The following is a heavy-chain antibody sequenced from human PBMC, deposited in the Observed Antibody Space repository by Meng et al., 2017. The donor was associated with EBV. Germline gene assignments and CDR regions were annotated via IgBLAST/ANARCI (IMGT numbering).Heavy chain of an antibody. Sequence: QVQVGQSGAGVKKPGASVKVSCKASGYTFTSYYLHWVRQAPGQGLEWMGIIIPAGGNTNYAQKFRGRFTMTRDTSTSTVYMDLSILTSEDTAVYYCVRELVGGTFDYWGQGTLVTVSS. V-gene: IGHV1-46*01. J-gene: IGHJ4*02. CDR3: VRELVGGTFDY. CDR2: IIPAGGNT. D-gene: IGHD1/OR15-1a*01. CDR1: GYTFTSYY.